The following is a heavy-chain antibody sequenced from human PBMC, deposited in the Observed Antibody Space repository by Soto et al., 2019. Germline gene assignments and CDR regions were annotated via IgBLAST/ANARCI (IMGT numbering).Heavy chain of an antibody. D-gene: IGHD3-9*01. CDR2: IIPSIDVA. CDR3: ARAETTTGWVPGPVEI. Sequence: QVQLVQSGAEVKKPGSSVKVSCKASGGTFSTYTFTWVRQAPGQGLEWMGRIIPSIDVANYAQTFQGRVTITADKSASTVYMEMSSLRSDDTAVYYCARAETTTGWVPGPVEIWGQGTMVTVSS. CDR1: GGTFSTYT. J-gene: IGHJ3*02. V-gene: IGHV1-69*02.